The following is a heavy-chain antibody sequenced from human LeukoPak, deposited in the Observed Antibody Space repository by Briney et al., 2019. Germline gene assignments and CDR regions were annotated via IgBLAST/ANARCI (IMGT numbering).Heavy chain of an antibody. J-gene: IGHJ4*02. D-gene: IGHD1-26*01. V-gene: IGHV4-4*07. CDR1: GGSISSYY. CDR2: IYTSGST. Sequence: SETLSLTCTVSGGSISSYYWSWIRQPAGKGLEWIGRIYTSGSTNYNPSLKSRVTMSVDTSKNQFSLKLSSVTAADTAVYYCARGSIVGATFDYFDYWGQGTLVTVSS. CDR3: ARGSIVGATFDYFDY.